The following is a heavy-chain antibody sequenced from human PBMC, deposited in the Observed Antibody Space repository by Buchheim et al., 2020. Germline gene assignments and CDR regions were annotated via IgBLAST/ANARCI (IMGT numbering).Heavy chain of an antibody. CDR3: AHIFGTTSLPEY. CDR1: GFSLTTSGEA. CDR2: IFWDDDK. Sequence: QITLNESGPVLIKPTQDLTLTCTYSGFSLTTSGEAVTWMRQSPGQGLEWLGLIFWDDDKRYRPSLESRLTITKDNSKRQVVLTLTNVTPVDTATYFCAHIFGTTSLPEYWGQGIL. V-gene: IGHV2-5*02. J-gene: IGHJ4*02. D-gene: IGHD1-7*01.